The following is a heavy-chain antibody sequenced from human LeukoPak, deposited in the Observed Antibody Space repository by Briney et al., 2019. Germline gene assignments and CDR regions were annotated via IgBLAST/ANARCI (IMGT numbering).Heavy chain of an antibody. CDR3: ARDPAPVAGSLGYFNY. V-gene: IGHV3-30-3*01. J-gene: IGHJ4*02. Sequence: GGSLRLSCAASGFTFSSYAMHWVRQAPGKGLEWVAVISYDGSNKYYADSVKGRFTISRDNSKNTLYLQMNSLRAEDTAVYYCARDPAPVAGSLGYFNYWGQGTLVTVSS. CDR1: GFTFSSYA. CDR2: ISYDGSNK. D-gene: IGHD6-19*01.